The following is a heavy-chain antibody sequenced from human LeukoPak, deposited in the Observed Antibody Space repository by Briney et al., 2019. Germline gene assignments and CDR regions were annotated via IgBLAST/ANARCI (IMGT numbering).Heavy chain of an antibody. V-gene: IGHV4-59*01. D-gene: IGHD6-19*01. CDR2: IYYSGST. J-gene: IGHJ6*02. Sequence: SETLSFTCTVSGGSISSYYWSWIRQPPGKGLEWIGYIYYSGSTNYNPSLKSRVTISVDTSKNQFSLKLSSVTAADTAVYYCARLAVASLYYYYGMDVWGQGTTVTVSS. CDR1: GGSISSYY. CDR3: ARLAVASLYYYYGMDV.